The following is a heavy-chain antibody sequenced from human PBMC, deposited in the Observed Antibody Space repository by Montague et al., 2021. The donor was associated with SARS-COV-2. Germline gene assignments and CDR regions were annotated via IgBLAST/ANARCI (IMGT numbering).Heavy chain of an antibody. CDR3: ARRRLGDCSGGSCPHAFDI. CDR1: GYSISSGYY. J-gene: IGHJ3*02. D-gene: IGHD2-15*01. V-gene: IGHV4-38-2*02. Sequence: SETLSLTCTVSGYSISSGYYCGWRRQPPGKGLEWIGYIYYSGSTNYNPSLKSRVTISVDTSKNQFSLQLSSVTAADTAVYYCARRRLGDCSGGSCPHAFDIWGQGTMVTVSS. CDR2: IYYSGST.